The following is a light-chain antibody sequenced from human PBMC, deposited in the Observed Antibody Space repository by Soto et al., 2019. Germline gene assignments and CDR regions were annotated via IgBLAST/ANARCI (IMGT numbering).Light chain of an antibody. CDR2: EDS. J-gene: IGLJ1*01. CDR1: SSDVGGYNY. CDR3: SSYTSSSTLGV. Sequence: QSALTQPASVSGSPGQSITISCTGTSSDVGGYNYVSWYQQHPGKDPQLMIYEDSNRPSGVSNRFSGSKSGNTASLTISGLQAEDEADYYCSSYTSSSTLGVFGTGTKLTVL. V-gene: IGLV2-14*01.